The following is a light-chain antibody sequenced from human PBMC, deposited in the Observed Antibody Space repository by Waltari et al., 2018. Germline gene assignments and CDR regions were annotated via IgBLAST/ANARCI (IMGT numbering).Light chain of an antibody. V-gene: IGKV2-30*02. J-gene: IGKJ5*01. CDR1: QSLVHSDGNTY. CDR2: KVS. CDR3: MQGTHWPLT. Sequence: MTQSPLSLPVTLGQPASISCRSSQSLVHSDGNTYLNWLQQRPGQSPRRLIYKVSNRDSGVPDRFSGSGSGTDFTLKISRVEAEDVGVYYCMQGTHWPLTFGQGTRLEIK.